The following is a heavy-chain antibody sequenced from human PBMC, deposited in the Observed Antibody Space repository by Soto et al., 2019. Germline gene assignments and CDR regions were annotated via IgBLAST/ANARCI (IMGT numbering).Heavy chain of an antibody. D-gene: IGHD2-2*01. CDR2: INPNSGGT. CDR3: ARSWDIVVVPAATVAYFDY. V-gene: IGHV1-2*04. Sequence: ASVKVSCKASGYTFTGYYMHWVRQAPGQGLEWMGWINPNSGGTNYAQKFQGWVTMTRDTSISTAYMELSRLRSDDTAVYYCARSWDIVVVPAATVAYFDYWGQGTLVTVPQ. J-gene: IGHJ4*02. CDR1: GYTFTGYY.